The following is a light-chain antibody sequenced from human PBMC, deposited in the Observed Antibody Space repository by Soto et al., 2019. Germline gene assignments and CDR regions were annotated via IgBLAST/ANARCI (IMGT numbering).Light chain of an antibody. CDR2: GNG. CDR3: QPYDSSLSAYVV. Sequence: QSVLTQPPSVSGAPGQRVTISCTGSSSNIGAGYDVHWYQQLPGPAPKLLIYGNGNRPSGVPDRFSGSKSGTSASLAITGLQAEDEADYYCQPYDSSLSAYVVFGGGTQLTVL. CDR1: SSNIGAGYD. J-gene: IGLJ2*01. V-gene: IGLV1-40*01.